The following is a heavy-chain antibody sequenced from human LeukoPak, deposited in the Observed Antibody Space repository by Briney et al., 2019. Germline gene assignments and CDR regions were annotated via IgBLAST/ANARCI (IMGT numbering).Heavy chain of an antibody. CDR2: IYPGDSDT. D-gene: IGHD2-2*02. Sequence: GESLEISCKGSGCSFTSYWIGWVRQLPGKGLEWMGMIYPGDSDTRYSPSFQGQVTISADKSISTAYLQWSSLKASDTAMYYCARYLGYCSSTSCYTYYGMDVWGQGTTVTVSS. V-gene: IGHV5-51*01. CDR3: ARYLGYCSSTSCYTYYGMDV. J-gene: IGHJ6*02. CDR1: GCSFTSYW.